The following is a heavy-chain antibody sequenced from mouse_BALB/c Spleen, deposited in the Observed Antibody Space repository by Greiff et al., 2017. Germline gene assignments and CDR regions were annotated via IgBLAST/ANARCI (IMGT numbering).Heavy chain of an antibody. CDR3: SREQFITTATGFAY. CDR1: GFSLTSYG. CDR2: IWAGGST. Sequence: VKLQESGPGLVAPSQSLSITCTVSGFSLTSYGVHWVRQPPGKGLEWLGVIWAGGSTNYNSALMSRLSISKDNSKSQVFLKMNSLQTDDTAMYYCSREQFITTATGFAYWGQGTLVTVSA. J-gene: IGHJ3*01. V-gene: IGHV2-9*02. D-gene: IGHD1-2*01.